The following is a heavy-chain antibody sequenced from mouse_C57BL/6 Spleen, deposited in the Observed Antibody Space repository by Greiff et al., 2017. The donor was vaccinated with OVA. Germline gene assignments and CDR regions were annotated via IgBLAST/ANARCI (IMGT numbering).Heavy chain of an antibody. CDR2: ISSGSSTI. CDR1: GFTFSDYG. J-gene: IGHJ1*03. V-gene: IGHV5-17*01. Sequence: EVKVVESGGGLVKPGGSLKLSCAASGFTFSDYGMHWVRQAPEKGLEWVAYISSGSSTIYYADTVKGRFTISRDNAKNTLFLQMTSLRSEDTAVYYCARRNYYWYFDVWGTGTTVTVSS. CDR3: ARRNYYWYFDV.